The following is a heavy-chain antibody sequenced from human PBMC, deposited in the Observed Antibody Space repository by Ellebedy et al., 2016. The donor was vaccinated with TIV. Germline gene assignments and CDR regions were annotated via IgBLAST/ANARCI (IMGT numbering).Heavy chain of an antibody. CDR3: ARRGSYDDYAVQVNSWFDR. D-gene: IGHD3-16*01. Sequence: PGGSLRLSCVASGFSFRSYWMSWVRQAPGKGLEWVANIYQDGSAQYYVDSVKGRFTISRDNAKNSLFLQMNSLRVEDTAVYYCARRGSYDDYAVQVNSWFDRWGRGTLVSVSS. J-gene: IGHJ5*02. CDR1: GFSFRSYW. CDR2: IYQDGSAQ. V-gene: IGHV3-7*01.